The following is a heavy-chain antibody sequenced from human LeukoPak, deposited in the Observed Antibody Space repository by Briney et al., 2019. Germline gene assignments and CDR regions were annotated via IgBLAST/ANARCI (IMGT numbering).Heavy chain of an antibody. CDR1: GFTFDDYA. V-gene: IGHV3-9*01. D-gene: IGHD6-13*01. CDR3: AKELAAAGIGIDY. Sequence: GGSLRLSCAASGFTFDDYAMHWVRQAPGKGLEWVSGISWNSGSIGYADSAKGRFTISRDNAKNSLYLQMNSLRAEDTALYYCAKELAAAGIGIDYWGQGTLVTVSS. J-gene: IGHJ4*02. CDR2: ISWNSGSI.